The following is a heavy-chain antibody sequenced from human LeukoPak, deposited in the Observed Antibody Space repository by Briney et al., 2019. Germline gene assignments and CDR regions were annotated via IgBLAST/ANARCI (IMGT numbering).Heavy chain of an antibody. CDR3: ARVSEGLDY. J-gene: IGHJ4*02. V-gene: IGHV4-59*01. Sequence: SETLSLTCTVSGGFIGTYYWSWIRQPPGKGLEWIGYIYYSGSTNYNPSLKSRVTISVDTSKNQFSLKLSSVTAADTAVYYCARVSEGLDYWGQGTLVTVSS. CDR1: GGFIGTYY. CDR2: IYYSGST.